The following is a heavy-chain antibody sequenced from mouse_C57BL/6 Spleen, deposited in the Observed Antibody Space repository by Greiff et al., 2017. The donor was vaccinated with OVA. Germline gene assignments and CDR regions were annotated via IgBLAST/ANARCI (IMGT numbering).Heavy chain of an antibody. CDR1: GYTFTSYW. V-gene: IGHV1-55*01. CDR3: ARSITTVVDWYFDV. CDR2: IYPGSGST. J-gene: IGHJ1*03. Sequence: QVQLQQPGAELVKPGASVKMSCKASGYTFTSYWITWVKQRPGQGLEWIGDIYPGSGSTNYNEKFKSKATLTVDTSSNTAYMQLSSLTSEDSAVYYCARSITTVVDWYFDVWGTGTTVTVSS. D-gene: IGHD1-1*01.